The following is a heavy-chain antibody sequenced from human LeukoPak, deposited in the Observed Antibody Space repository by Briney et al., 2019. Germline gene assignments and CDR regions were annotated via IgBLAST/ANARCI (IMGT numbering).Heavy chain of an antibody. V-gene: IGHV1-46*01. CDR3: ARVHRLDSSGWH. Sequence: AASVKVSCKASGYTFTGYYMHWVRQAPGQGLEWMGIINPSGGSTGYAQKFQGRATMTRDTSTSTVYMELSSLRSEDTAVYYCARVHRLDSSGWHWGQGTLVTVSS. J-gene: IGHJ4*02. CDR1: GYTFTGYY. CDR2: INPSGGST. D-gene: IGHD6-19*01.